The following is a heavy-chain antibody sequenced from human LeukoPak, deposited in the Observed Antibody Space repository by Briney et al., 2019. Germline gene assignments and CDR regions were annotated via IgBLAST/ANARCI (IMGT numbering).Heavy chain of an antibody. V-gene: IGHV1-69*13. J-gene: IGHJ5*02. CDR2: IIPIFGTA. CDR1: GGTFSSYA. D-gene: IGHD3-3*01. Sequence: SVKVSCKASGGTFSSYAVSWVRQAPGQGLEWMGGIIPIFGTANYAQKFQGRVTITADESTSTAYMELRSLRSEDTAVYYCARDLYYDFWSGYYSWGQGTLVTVSS. CDR3: ARDLYYDFWSGYYS.